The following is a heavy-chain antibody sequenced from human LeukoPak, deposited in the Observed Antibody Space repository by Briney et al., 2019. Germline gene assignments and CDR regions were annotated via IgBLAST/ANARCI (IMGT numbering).Heavy chain of an antibody. CDR2: IIPIFGTA. CDR3: AVRYRITGTGEVFDY. Sequence: GASVKVSCKASGGTFSSYAISWVRQAPGQGLEWMGGIIPIFGTANYAQKFQGRVTITADESTSTAYMELSSLRSEDTAVYYCAVRYRITGTGEVFDYWGQGTLVTVSS. CDR1: GGTFSSYA. V-gene: IGHV1-69*13. D-gene: IGHD1-20*01. J-gene: IGHJ4*02.